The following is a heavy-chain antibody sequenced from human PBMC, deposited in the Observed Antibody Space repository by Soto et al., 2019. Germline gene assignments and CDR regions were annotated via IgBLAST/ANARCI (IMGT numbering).Heavy chain of an antibody. CDR3: AKLYWNPRYFDS. V-gene: IGHV3-23*01. D-gene: IGHD1-1*01. Sequence: PGGSLRLSCAASGFTFGNVAMAWVRQAPGEGLEWVSSISDNGGNTDYADSARGRFTLSRDNSKNTLYLQMNHLKAEDTAVYYCAKLYWNPRYFDSWGRGARVTVSS. CDR1: GFTFGNVA. CDR2: ISDNGGNT. J-gene: IGHJ4*02.